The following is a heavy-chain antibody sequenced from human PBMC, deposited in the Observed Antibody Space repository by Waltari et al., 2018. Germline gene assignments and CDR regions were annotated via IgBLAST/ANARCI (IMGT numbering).Heavy chain of an antibody. D-gene: IGHD5-18*01. CDR2: IKLGGRST. Sequence: EVQLVESGGGLVQPGGSLRLSCAASGFTFSNFWMHWVRQGPGKGLVSVALIKLGGRSTSDADCVKGRFTISRDNAKNTLCLQMNSLRADDTGVYYCVLYSSEPLGDSWGQGTLVTVSS. J-gene: IGHJ4*02. CDR1: GFTFSNFW. V-gene: IGHV3-74*01. CDR3: VLYSSEPLGDS.